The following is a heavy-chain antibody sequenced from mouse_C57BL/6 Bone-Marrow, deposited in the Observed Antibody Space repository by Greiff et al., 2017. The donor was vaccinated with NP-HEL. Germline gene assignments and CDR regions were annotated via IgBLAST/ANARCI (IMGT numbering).Heavy chain of an antibody. D-gene: IGHD1-1*01. Sequence: EVKLVESGGGLVQPGGSLKLSCAASGFTFSDYYMYWVRQTPEKRLEWVAYISNGGGSTYYPDTVKGRFTISRDNAKHTLYLQMSRLKSEDTAMYYCARGITTVVAHWYFDVWGTGTTVTVSS. CDR2: ISNGGGST. CDR1: GFTFSDYY. CDR3: ARGITTVVAHWYFDV. V-gene: IGHV5-12*01. J-gene: IGHJ1*03.